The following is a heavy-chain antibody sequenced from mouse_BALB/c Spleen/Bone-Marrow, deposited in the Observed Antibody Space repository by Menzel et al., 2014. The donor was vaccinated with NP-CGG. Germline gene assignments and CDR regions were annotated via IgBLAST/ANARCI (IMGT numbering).Heavy chain of an antibody. V-gene: IGHV2-6-2*01. CDR2: IWSDGST. D-gene: IGHD2-12*01. CDR3: ARHRYDVGAMDY. Sequence: QVHVKQSGPDLVAPSQSLSITCTVSGFSLTSYGVHWVRQPPGKGLEWLVVIWSDGSTTYNSALKSRLSISKDNSKSQVFLKMNSLQTDDTAMYYCARHRYDVGAMDYWGQGTSVTVSS. CDR1: GFSLTSYG. J-gene: IGHJ4*01.